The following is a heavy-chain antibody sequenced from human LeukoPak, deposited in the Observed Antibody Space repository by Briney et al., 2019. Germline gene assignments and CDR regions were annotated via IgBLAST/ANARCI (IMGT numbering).Heavy chain of an antibody. CDR1: GGSISSSSYY. D-gene: IGHD6-13*01. CDR3: ASARTSSRSWFTFDY. V-gene: IGHV4-39*01. Sequence: PSETLSLTCTVSGGSISSSSYYWGWIRQPPGKGLEWIGSIYYSGSTYYNPSLKSRVTISVDTSKNQLSLKLSFVTAADTAVYYCASARTSSRSWFTFDYWGQGILVTVSS. CDR2: IYYSGST. J-gene: IGHJ4*02.